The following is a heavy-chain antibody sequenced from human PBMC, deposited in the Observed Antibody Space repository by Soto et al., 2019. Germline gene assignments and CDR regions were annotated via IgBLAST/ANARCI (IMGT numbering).Heavy chain of an antibody. Sequence: EVQLVESGGGLVQPGRSLRLSCAASGFTFDDYAMHWVRQAPGKGLEWVSGISWNSGSIGYADSVKGRFTISRDNAKNSLYLQMNSLRAEDTALYYCAKGAGSDYSPPRDYYYMDVWGKGTTVTVSS. CDR2: ISWNSGSI. D-gene: IGHD3-10*01. CDR3: AKGAGSDYSPPRDYYYMDV. CDR1: GFTFDDYA. J-gene: IGHJ6*03. V-gene: IGHV3-9*01.